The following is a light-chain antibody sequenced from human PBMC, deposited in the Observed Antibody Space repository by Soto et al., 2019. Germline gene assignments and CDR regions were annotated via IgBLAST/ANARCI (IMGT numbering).Light chain of an antibody. Sequence: QSVLTQPPSASGSPGQSVTISCTGTSSDVGGYNYVSWYQQHPGKAPKLMIYEVSKRPSGVPDRFSGSKSGNTASLTVSGLQAEDEGDYYCSSYAGSNNPLFGGGTKLTVL. CDR2: EVS. CDR1: SSDVGGYNY. J-gene: IGLJ2*01. CDR3: SSYAGSNNPL. V-gene: IGLV2-8*01.